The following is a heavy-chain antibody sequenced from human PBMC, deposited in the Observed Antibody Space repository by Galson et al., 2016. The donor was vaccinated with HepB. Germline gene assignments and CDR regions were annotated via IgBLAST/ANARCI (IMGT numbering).Heavy chain of an antibody. CDR1: GFTFSSHA. CDR3: TTLAAAVTYAFDI. CDR2: IRSKTNNHAT. J-gene: IGHJ3*02. Sequence: SLRLSCAASGFTFSSHAIHWVRQASGKGLEWVGRIRSKTNNHATAHAASVKGRFIISRDDSKKTAYLHMNSLKTEDTALYYCTTLAAAVTYAFDIWGQGTMVFVSS. D-gene: IGHD6-13*01. V-gene: IGHV3-73*01.